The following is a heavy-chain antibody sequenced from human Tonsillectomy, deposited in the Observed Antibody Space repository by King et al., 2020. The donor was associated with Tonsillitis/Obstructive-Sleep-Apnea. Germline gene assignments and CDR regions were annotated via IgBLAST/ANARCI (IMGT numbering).Heavy chain of an antibody. CDR2: ISSSSSYI. CDR3: ARERYCSSTICYTFIYYYYCGMDV. D-gene: IGHD2-2*02. J-gene: IGHJ6*02. Sequence: VQLVESGGGLVKPGGSLRLSCAASGFTFSSYSMNWVRQAPGKGLEWVSSISSSSSYIYYADSVKGRFTISRDNANNSLYLQMNSLSAEDPSVYYCARERYCSSTICYTFIYYYYCGMDVWGQGPTVTVSS. CDR1: GFTFSSYS. V-gene: IGHV3-21*01.